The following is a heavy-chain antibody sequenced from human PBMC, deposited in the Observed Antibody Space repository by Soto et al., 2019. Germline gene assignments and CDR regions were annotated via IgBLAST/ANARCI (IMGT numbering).Heavy chain of an antibody. Sequence: QVQLVQSGAEVKKPGSSVKVSCKASGGTFSSYAISWVRQAPGQGLEWMGGLIPISGTANYAQKFQGRVTSTADESTSTAYMELSSLRSEDTAVYYCARSQGSSTSLEIYYYYYYGMDVWGQGTTVTVSS. J-gene: IGHJ6*02. CDR3: ARSQGSSTSLEIYYYYYYGMDV. CDR2: LIPISGTA. V-gene: IGHV1-69*01. D-gene: IGHD2-2*01. CDR1: GGTFSSYA.